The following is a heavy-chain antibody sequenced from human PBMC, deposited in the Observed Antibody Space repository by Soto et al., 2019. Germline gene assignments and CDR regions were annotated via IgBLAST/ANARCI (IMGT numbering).Heavy chain of an antibody. CDR2: INPSCGST. D-gene: IGHD2-15*01. CDR1: GYTFSNSY. CDR3: ARRNTLVLVATQGWYFDC. J-gene: IGHJ4*01. V-gene: IGHV1-46*01. Sequence: AAVKACCKASGYTFSNSYMHWVRQVPGQELECMGTINPSCGSTSYAQKFQGRINLTRXTXXGXXXMXLXXLKXDDTAVYYCARRNTLVLVATQGWYFDCW.